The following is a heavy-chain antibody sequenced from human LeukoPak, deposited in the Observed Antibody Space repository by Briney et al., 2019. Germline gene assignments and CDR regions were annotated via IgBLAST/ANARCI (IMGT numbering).Heavy chain of an antibody. V-gene: IGHV3-23*01. J-gene: IGHJ4*02. D-gene: IGHD3-22*01. CDR2: ISAADGDNT. CDR3: AKFKGHYYYDSSGYCDN. CDR1: GFTFRNFA. Sequence: GGSLRLSCVASGFTFRNFAMSWVRQVPGKGLEWVSAISAADGDNTYYADSVKGRFTISRDNSENTLHLQMSSLRAEDTAVYYCAKFKGHYYYDSSGYCDNWGQGTLVTVSS.